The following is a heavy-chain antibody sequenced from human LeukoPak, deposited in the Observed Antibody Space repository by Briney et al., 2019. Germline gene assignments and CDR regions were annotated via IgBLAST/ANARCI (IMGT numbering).Heavy chain of an antibody. CDR3: ARDPAAVGEYYFDY. CDR1: GYTFTSYG. Sequence: ASVKVSCKASGYTFTSYGISWVRQAPGQGLEWMGWISAYNGNTNYAQKLQGRVTMTTDTSTSTAYMELSSLRSEDTAVYYCARDPAAVGEYYFDYWGQGTLVTVSS. D-gene: IGHD6-13*01. J-gene: IGHJ4*02. V-gene: IGHV1-18*01. CDR2: ISAYNGNT.